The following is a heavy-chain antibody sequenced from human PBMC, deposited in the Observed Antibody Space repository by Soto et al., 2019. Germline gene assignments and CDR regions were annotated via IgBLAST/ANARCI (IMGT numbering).Heavy chain of an antibody. V-gene: IGHV3-7*01. Sequence: AGSLRLSCAVSQFTFSNYWMNWARQAPGKGLEWVANINQDGSEKYYVDSVKGPFTISRDIAKTSLFLQMNSLRADDTAVYYCARASPGMDVWGQGTTVTVSS. J-gene: IGHJ6*02. CDR3: ARASPGMDV. CDR2: INQDGSEK. CDR1: QFTFSNYW.